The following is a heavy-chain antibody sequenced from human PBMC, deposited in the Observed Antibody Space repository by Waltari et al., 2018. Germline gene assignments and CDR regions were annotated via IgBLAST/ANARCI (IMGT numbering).Heavy chain of an antibody. J-gene: IGHJ4*02. D-gene: IGHD6-13*01. CDR3: ARDGGIAAAGDY. V-gene: IGHV7-4-1*02. CDR1: VYTFVNYP. Sequence: HVQLAQSRAALTNPGSSVNVSGKAHVYTFVNYPMKLVRKAPGQGLEWMGWINTNTGNPTYAQGFTGRFVFSVDTSVSTAYLQISSLKAEDTAVYYCARDGGIAAAGDYWGQGTLVTVSS. CDR2: INTNTGNP.